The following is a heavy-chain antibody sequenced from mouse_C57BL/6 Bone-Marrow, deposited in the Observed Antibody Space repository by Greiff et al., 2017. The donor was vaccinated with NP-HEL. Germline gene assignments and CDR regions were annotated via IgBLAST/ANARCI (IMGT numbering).Heavy chain of an antibody. CDR2: IDPANGNT. Sequence: VQLKQSVAELVRPGASVKLSCTASGFNFKNTYMHWVKQRPEQGLEWIGRIDPANGNTKYAPKFQGKATITADTSSNTAYLQLSSLTSEDTAIYYCGRPLFYYGSSLDYWGQGTTLTVSS. J-gene: IGHJ2*01. CDR3: GRPLFYYGSSLDY. V-gene: IGHV14-3*01. D-gene: IGHD1-1*01. CDR1: GFNFKNTY.